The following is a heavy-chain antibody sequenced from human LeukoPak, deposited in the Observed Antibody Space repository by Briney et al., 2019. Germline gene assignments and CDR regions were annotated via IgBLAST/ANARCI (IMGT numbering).Heavy chain of an antibody. Sequence: SETLSLTCAVSGGSIYSHHWGWIRQPPGKGLEWIGDIYHKGNTNYNPSLKSRVTISLDTSKNHLSLTLTSVVAADTAIYYCMRRDTGWNYSDYWGQGILVTVSS. CDR2: IYHKGNT. D-gene: IGHD6-19*01. CDR1: GGSIYSHH. J-gene: IGHJ4*02. V-gene: IGHV4-59*08. CDR3: MRRDTGWNYSDY.